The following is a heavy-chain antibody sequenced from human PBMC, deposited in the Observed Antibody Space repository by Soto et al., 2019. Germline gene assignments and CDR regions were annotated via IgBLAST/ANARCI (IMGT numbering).Heavy chain of an antibody. CDR1: GGSFSGYY. D-gene: IGHD3-22*01. CDR2: INHSGST. CDR3: ARGQDYYDSSGYPPYYYYGMDV. Sequence: SETLSLTCAVYGGSFSGYYWSWIRQPPGKGLEWIGEINHSGSTNYNPSLKSRVTISVDTSKNQFSLKLSSVTAADTAVYYCARGQDYYDSSGYPPYYYYGMDVWGQGTTVTVSS. J-gene: IGHJ6*02. V-gene: IGHV4-34*01.